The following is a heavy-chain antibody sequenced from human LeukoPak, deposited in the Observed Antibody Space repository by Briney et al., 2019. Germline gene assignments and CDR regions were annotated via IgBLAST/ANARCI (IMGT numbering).Heavy chain of an antibody. D-gene: IGHD3-22*01. CDR1: GGSISSSSYY. CDR2: IYYSGST. J-gene: IGHJ4*02. V-gene: IGHV4-39*01. Sequence: ASETLSPTCTVSGGSISSSSYYWGWIRQPPGKGLEWIGSIYYSGSTYYNPSLKSRVTISVDTSKNQFSLKLSSVTAADTAVYYCARRSGYYNPDQYYFDYWGQGTLVTVSS. CDR3: ARRSGYYNPDQYYFDY.